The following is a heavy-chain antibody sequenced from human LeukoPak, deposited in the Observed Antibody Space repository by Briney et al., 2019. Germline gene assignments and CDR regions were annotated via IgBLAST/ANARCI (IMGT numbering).Heavy chain of an antibody. J-gene: IGHJ4*02. Sequence: PSETLSLTCTVSGYSISSGYYWGWIRQPPGKGLEWIGSIYHSGRTYYNPSLKSRVTISVDTSKNQFSLKLSSVTAADTAVYYCARDRGPLDYWGQGTLVTVSS. V-gene: IGHV4-38-2*02. CDR3: ARDRGPLDY. CDR2: IYHSGRT. CDR1: GYSISSGYY. D-gene: IGHD3-10*01.